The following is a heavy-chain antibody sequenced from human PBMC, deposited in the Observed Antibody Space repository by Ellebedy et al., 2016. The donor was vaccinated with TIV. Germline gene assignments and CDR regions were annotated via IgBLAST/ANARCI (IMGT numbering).Heavy chain of an antibody. Sequence: MPSETLSLTCTVSGGSMKNYYWTWIRQPPGKGLEWLGQIFYSGSTNYNPSLKSRVTISGDTSKNQFSLRLSSVTAADTAVYHCARRKITVFGETDAFDIWGQGTVVTVSS. V-gene: IGHV4-59*01. J-gene: IGHJ3*02. D-gene: IGHD3-3*01. CDR2: IFYSGST. CDR1: GGSMKNYY. CDR3: ARRKITVFGETDAFDI.